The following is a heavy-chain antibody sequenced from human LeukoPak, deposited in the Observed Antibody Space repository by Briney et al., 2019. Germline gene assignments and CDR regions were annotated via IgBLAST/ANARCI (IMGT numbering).Heavy chain of an antibody. J-gene: IGHJ4*02. CDR3: ARTYTAMGPPDY. V-gene: IGHV4-31*03. CDR1: GGSISSGGYY. D-gene: IGHD5-18*01. CDR2: IYYSGST. Sequence: SETLSLTCTVSGGSISSGGYYWSWIRQHPGKGLEWIGYIYYSGSTYYNPSLKGRVTISVDTSKNQFSLKLSSVTAADTAVYYCARTYTAMGPPDYWGQGTLVTVSS.